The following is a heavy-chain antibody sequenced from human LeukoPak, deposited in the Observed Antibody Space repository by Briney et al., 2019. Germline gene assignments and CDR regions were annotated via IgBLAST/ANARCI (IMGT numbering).Heavy chain of an antibody. CDR2: IYYSGST. CDR1: GGSISSYY. J-gene: IGHJ4*02. CDR3: ATGGERSRIIRY. V-gene: IGHV4-59*01. Sequence: SETLSLTCTVSGGSISSYYWTWIRQPPGKGLEWIGYIYYSGSTNYNPTLRSRVSISVDTSKNQFSLKLSPVTAADTAVYYCATGGERSRIIRYWGQGTLVTVSS. D-gene: IGHD3-16*01.